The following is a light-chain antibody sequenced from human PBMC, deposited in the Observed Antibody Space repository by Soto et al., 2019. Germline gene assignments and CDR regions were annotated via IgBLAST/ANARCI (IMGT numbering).Light chain of an antibody. J-gene: IGLJ3*02. CDR2: DND. CDR3: GTWDNILRGWV. CDR1: SSNIGSNY. Sequence: QSVLTQPPSASGTPGQRVTISCSGSSSNIGSNYVYWYQQLPGTAPKLLIIDNDKRPSGIPDRFSGSRSGTSATLGITGLQTGDEADYYCGTWDNILRGWVFGGGTQLTVL. V-gene: IGLV1-51*01.